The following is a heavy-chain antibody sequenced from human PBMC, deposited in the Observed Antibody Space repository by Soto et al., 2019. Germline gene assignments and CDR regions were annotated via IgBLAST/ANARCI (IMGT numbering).Heavy chain of an antibody. V-gene: IGHV4-59*01. J-gene: IGHJ1*01. CDR3: DRGLGHSPQRY. D-gene: IGHD5-12*01. Sequence: ALALTLNGSGGSISPCYWSVIRQSPGKGLEWIGYISYSGTHYYRPSLKSRVTMSLDTSKNQITLKVASATAADTAVYCCDRGLGHSPQRYRGHGNSVTV. CDR1: GGSISPCY. CDR2: ISYSGTH.